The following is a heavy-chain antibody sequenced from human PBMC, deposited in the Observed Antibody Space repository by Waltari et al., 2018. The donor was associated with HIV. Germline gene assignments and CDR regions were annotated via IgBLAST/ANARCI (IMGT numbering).Heavy chain of an antibody. CDR3: ARQGDYGSGTYGF. CDR1: GYPFTAYW. CDR2: IYPGDSDT. D-gene: IGHD3-10*01. J-gene: IGHJ4*02. Sequence: EVQLVQSGAEVKRPGASLKISCKASGYPFTAYWIAWVRQMPGKGLEWMGIIYPGDSDTRYRPSFQGQVTISADKSISTAYLQWSSLKASDTAMYYCARQGDYGSGTYGFWGQGTLVTVSS. V-gene: IGHV5-51*01.